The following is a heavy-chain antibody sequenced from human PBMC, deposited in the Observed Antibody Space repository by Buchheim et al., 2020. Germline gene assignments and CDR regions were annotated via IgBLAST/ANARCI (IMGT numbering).Heavy chain of an antibody. Sequence: EVQLLESGGGLVQPGGSLRLSCAASGFTFSNYAMRWVRQAPGKGLEWVSAISGSGAHTYYADSVKGRLSISRDNSNNTLHLQLHSLRVEDTAVYYCTARGYMTATGAWTDYWGQGTL. V-gene: IGHV3-23*01. CDR2: ISGSGAHT. J-gene: IGHJ4*02. CDR1: GFTFSNYA. CDR3: TARGYMTATGAWTDY. D-gene: IGHD6-13*01.